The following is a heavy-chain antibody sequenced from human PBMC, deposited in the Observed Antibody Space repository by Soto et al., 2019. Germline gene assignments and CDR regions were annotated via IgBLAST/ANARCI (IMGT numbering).Heavy chain of an antibody. CDR3: AKGFLVFCTGGNCALDY. V-gene: IGHV3-33*03. CDR2: IWYHGIDK. Sequence: QVQLVESGGGVVQPERSLRLSCAATGVTFSRQAMHWVRQAPGRGLEWVAVIWYHGIDKSYADSAKGRFTISRDKSKNTVYLQMNSLRGEDTAVYSCAKGFLVFCTGGNCALDYWGQGPRVTLSS. J-gene: IGHJ4*02. D-gene: IGHD2-15*01. CDR1: GVTFSRQA.